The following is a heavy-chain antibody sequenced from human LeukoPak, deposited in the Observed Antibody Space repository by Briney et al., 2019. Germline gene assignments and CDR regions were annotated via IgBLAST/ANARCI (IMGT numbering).Heavy chain of an antibody. J-gene: IGHJ4*02. CDR3: ARERFTMVRGVNSEDRY. CDR2: INHSGST. V-gene: IGHV4-34*01. Sequence: SETLSLTCAVYGGSFSGYYWSWIRQPPGKGLEWIGEINHSGSTNYNPSLKSRVTISVDTSKNQFSLKLSSVTAADTAVYYCARERFTMVRGVNSEDRYWGQGTLVTVSS. CDR1: GGSFSGYY. D-gene: IGHD3-10*01.